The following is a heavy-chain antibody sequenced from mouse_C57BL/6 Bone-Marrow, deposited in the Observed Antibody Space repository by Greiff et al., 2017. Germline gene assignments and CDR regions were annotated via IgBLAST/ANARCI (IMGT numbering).Heavy chain of an antibody. Sequence: VQLQESGAELMKPGASVKLSCKATGYTFTGYWIEWVKQRPVHGLEWIGEILPGRGSTNYNQKFKGKATFTADTSSNTAYMQLSSLTHEDSAIYYCSRYSNYFDYWGQGTTLTVSS. V-gene: IGHV1-9*01. CDR3: SRYSNYFDY. CDR1: GYTFTGYW. D-gene: IGHD2-5*01. CDR2: ILPGRGST. J-gene: IGHJ2*01.